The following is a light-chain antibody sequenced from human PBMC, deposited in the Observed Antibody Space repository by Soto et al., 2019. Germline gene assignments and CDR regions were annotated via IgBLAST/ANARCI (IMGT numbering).Light chain of an antibody. J-gene: IGLJ1*01. Sequence: QSSLSPPPSASGSPGQSVAISCTGTSSDVGGYNYVSWYQQHPGKAPKLMIYEVNKRPSGVPDRFSGSKSGNTASLTVSGLQAEDEADYYCSSYAGSSNVFGTGTKV. CDR3: SSYAGSSNV. CDR1: SSDVGGYNY. CDR2: EVN. V-gene: IGLV2-8*01.